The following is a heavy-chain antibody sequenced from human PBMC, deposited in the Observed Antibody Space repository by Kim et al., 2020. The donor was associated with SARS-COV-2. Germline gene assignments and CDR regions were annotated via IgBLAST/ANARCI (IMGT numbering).Heavy chain of an antibody. J-gene: IGHJ6*03. CDR3: ARVRSLELRRYYYYYMDV. D-gene: IGHD1-7*01. Sequence: SETLSLTCTVSGGSISSYYWSWIRQPPGKGLEWIGYIYYSGSTNYNPSLKSRVTISVDTSKNQFSLKLSSVTAADTAVYYCARVRSLELRRYYYYYMDVWGKGTTVTVSS. CDR1: GGSISSYY. V-gene: IGHV4-59*01. CDR2: IYYSGST.